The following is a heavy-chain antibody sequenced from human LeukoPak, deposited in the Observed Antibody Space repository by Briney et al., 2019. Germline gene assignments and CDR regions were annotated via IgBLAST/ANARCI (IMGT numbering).Heavy chain of an antibody. CDR3: AKMASHYYDY. D-gene: IGHD5-24*01. CDR1: GFTFSSSV. CDR2: IGTSGDST. J-gene: IGHJ4*02. V-gene: IGHV3-23*01. Sequence: GGSLRLSCAASGFTFSSSVMSWVRQAPGKGLEWLSVIGTSGDSTNYAESVKGRFTISRDNSKNTLYLQMNSLRAEDTAAYYCAKMASHYYDYWGQGTLVTVSS.